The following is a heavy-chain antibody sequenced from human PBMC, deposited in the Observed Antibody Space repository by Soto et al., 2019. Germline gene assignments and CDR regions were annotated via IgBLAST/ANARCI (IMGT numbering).Heavy chain of an antibody. J-gene: IGHJ4*02. CDR3: VKAVWGYDYFDF. Sequence: LRLSCSASGFSFSSYGIHWVRQASGRGLEYVSAITGNGARTYYAESVKDRFTISRDFSKNTVYLQMSSLRPEDTAVYYCVKAVWGYDYFDFWGQGTRVTVSS. V-gene: IGHV3-64D*06. CDR2: ITGNGART. CDR1: GFSFSSYG. D-gene: IGHD7-27*01.